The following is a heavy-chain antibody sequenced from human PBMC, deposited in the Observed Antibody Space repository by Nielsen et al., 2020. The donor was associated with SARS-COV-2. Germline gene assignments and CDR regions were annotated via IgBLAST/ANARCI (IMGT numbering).Heavy chain of an antibody. V-gene: IGHV3-30-3*01. CDR2: ISYDGSND. Sequence: GESLTISCAASGFTFSSYAMHWVRQAPGKGLEWVAVISYDGSNDYSADSVRGRLTISRDNSKNTLFLQMNSLRAEDTAVYYCARGNGWGSYFDYWGQGTLVTVSS. D-gene: IGHD7-27*01. CDR3: ARGNGWGSYFDY. J-gene: IGHJ4*02. CDR1: GFTFSSYA.